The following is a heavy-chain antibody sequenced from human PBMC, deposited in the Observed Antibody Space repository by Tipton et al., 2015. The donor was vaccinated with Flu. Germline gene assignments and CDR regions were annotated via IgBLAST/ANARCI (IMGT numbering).Heavy chain of an antibody. CDR1: GFTFSNFG. CDR3: AKEAPALNYYYKYGMDV. CDR2: IWNDGSVK. V-gene: IGHV3-33*06. Sequence: SLRLSCAASGFTFSNFGMHWVRQAPGKGLEWVAVIWNDGSVKRYADSVKGRFTISRDNSKNRLYLQMDNLGAEDTAVYYCAKEAPALNYYYKYGMDVWGQGTTVTVTS. J-gene: IGHJ6*02.